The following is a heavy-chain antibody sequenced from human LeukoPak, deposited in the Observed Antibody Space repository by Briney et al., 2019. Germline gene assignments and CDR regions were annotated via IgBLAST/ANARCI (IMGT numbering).Heavy chain of an antibody. V-gene: IGHV3-9*01. J-gene: IGHJ4*02. Sequence: GGSLRLSCAASGFTFDDYAIHWVRQAPGKGLEWVSGILRNSGSIGYADSVKGRFTISRDDAKNSLYLQMNSLRAEDTALYYCVKDGGRDTAAAYYWGQGTLVSVSS. CDR1: GFTFDDYA. D-gene: IGHD6-13*01. CDR3: VKDGGRDTAAAYY. CDR2: ILRNSGSI.